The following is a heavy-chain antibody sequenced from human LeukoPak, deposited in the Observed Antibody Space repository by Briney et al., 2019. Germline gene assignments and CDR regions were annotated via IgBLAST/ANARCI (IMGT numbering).Heavy chain of an antibody. CDR2: INPNSGGT. CDR3: ARGSSGVDY. J-gene: IGHJ4*02. D-gene: IGHD6-19*01. Sequence: ASVKVSCKASEHRFTDKYMHWVRQAPGQGLEWMGRINPNSGGTNYAQKLQGRVTMTTDTSTSTAYMELRSLRSDDTAAYYCARGSSGVDYWGQGTLVTVSS. V-gene: IGHV1-2*02. CDR1: EHRFTDKY.